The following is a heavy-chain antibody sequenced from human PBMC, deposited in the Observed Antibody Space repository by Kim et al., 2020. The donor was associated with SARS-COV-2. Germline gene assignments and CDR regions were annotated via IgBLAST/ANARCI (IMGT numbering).Heavy chain of an antibody. Sequence: YADSVKGRFTISRDNSKNTLYLQMNSLRAEDTAVYYCARGDGGLYYFDYWGQGTLVTVSS. D-gene: IGHD2-15*01. J-gene: IGHJ4*02. V-gene: IGHV3-33*01. CDR3: ARGDGGLYYFDY.